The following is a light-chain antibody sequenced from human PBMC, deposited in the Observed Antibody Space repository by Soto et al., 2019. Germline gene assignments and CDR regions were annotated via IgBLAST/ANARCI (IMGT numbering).Light chain of an antibody. CDR3: QSYDGSLATSI. Sequence: QSVLTQPPSVSGTPGQRVSISCTGTSSNLGAGYDVHWYQQLPGAAPRLLIFGNNVRPSGVPDRFSGSKSGTSASLAITGLQAEDEAIYHCQSYDGSLATSIFGAGTQLTAL. V-gene: IGLV1-40*01. CDR1: SSNLGAGYD. CDR2: GNN. J-gene: IGLJ7*02.